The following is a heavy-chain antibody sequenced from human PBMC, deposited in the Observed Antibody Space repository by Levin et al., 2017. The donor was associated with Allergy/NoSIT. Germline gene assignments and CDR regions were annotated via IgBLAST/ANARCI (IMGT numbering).Heavy chain of an antibody. D-gene: IGHD5-18*01. V-gene: IGHV1-69*13. Sequence: AASVKVSCKASGGTFSSYAISWVRQAPGQGLEWMGGIIPIFGTADYAQKFQGRVTITADESTSTAYMELSSLRSEDTAVYYCARDSAGGYSYGWTNWGQGTLVTVSS. J-gene: IGHJ4*02. CDR2: IIPIFGTA. CDR3: ARDSAGGYSYGWTN. CDR1: GGTFSSYA.